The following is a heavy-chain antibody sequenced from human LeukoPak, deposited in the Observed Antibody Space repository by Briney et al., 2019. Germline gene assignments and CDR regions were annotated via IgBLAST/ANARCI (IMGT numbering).Heavy chain of an antibody. CDR2: ISGSGGST. J-gene: IGHJ4*02. V-gene: IGHV3-23*01. D-gene: IGHD3-3*01. CDR1: GFTFDDYA. CDR3: AKATDVLRFLEWFNGHTIDY. Sequence: PGGSLRLSCAASGFTFDDYAMHWVRQAPGKGLEWVSAISGSGGSTYYADSVKGRFTISRDNSKNTLYLQMNSLRAEDTAVYYCAKATDVLRFLEWFNGHTIDYWGQGTLVTVSS.